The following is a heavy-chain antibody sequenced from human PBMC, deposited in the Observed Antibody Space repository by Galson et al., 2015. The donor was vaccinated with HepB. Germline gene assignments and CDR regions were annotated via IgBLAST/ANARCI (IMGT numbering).Heavy chain of an antibody. V-gene: IGHV1-69*06. CDR2: IIPIFGTA. J-gene: IGHJ5*02. Sequence: SVKVSCKASGGTFSSYAISWVRQAPGQGLEWMGGIIPIFGTANYAQKFQGRVTITADKSTSTAYMELSSLRSEDTAVYYCARRAYYGDYDGSWFDPWGQGTLVTVSS. CDR1: GGTFSSYA. CDR3: ARRAYYGDYDGSWFDP. D-gene: IGHD4-17*01.